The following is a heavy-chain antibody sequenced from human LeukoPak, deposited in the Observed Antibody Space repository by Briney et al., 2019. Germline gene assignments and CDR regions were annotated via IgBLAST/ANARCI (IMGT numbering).Heavy chain of an antibody. CDR1: GFTFDDYA. Sequence: PGRSLRLSCAASGFTFDDYAMHWVRQAPGKGLEWVSGISWNSGSIGYADSVKGRFTISRDNAKNSLYLQMNSLRAEDTALYYCAKVGGSKYYYYYYMDVWGKGTTVSVSS. D-gene: IGHD3-10*01. V-gene: IGHV3-9*01. CDR3: AKVGGSKYYYYYYMDV. CDR2: ISWNSGSI. J-gene: IGHJ6*03.